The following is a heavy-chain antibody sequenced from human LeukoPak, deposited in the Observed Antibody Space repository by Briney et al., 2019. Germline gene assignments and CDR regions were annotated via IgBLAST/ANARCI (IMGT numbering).Heavy chain of an antibody. CDR1: GFTVSSNY. V-gene: IGHV3-53*01. CDR2: IYSGGST. CDR3: ARGEGLAARLWFDP. J-gene: IGHJ5*02. D-gene: IGHD6-6*01. Sequence: GGSLRLSCAASGFTVSSNYMSWVRQAPGKGLEWVSVIYSGGSTYYADSVKGRFTISRDNSKNTLYLQMNSLRAEDTAVYYCARGEGLAARLWFDPWGQGTLVTVFS.